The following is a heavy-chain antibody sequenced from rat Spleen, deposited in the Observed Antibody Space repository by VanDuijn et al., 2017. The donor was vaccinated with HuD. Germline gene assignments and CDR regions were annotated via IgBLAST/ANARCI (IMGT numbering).Heavy chain of an antibody. CDR2: ISYDGSTT. V-gene: IGHV5-29*01. CDR3: ARDGGY. CDR1: GFTFSDYY. J-gene: IGHJ3*01. D-gene: IGHD1-12*02. Sequence: EVQLVESGGGLVQPGRSLKLSCAASGFTFSDYYMAWVRQAPTKGLEWVATISYDGSTTYYRDSVKGRFTISRDNAESTLYLQMDSLRSEATATYYCARDGGYWGQGTLVTVSS.